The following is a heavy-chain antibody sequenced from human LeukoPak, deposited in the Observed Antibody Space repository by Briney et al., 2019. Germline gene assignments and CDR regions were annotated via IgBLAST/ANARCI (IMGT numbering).Heavy chain of an antibody. CDR3: ARIRPLRYYDFWSGYFPERKYNWFDP. J-gene: IGHJ5*02. CDR1: GYTFTSYD. V-gene: IGHV1-8*01. CDR2: MNPNSGNT. D-gene: IGHD3-3*01. Sequence: GASVKVSCKASGYTFTSYDINWVRQATGQGLEWMGWMNPNSGNTGYAQKFQGRVTMTRNTSMSTAYMELSSLRSEGTAVYYCARIRPLRYYDFWSGYFPERKYNWFDPWGQGTLVTVSS.